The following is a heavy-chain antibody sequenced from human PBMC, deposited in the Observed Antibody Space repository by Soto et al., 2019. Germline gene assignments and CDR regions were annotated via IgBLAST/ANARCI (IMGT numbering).Heavy chain of an antibody. CDR2: IYYSGST. CDR3: AGGYCSSTSCWTRHYYYGMDV. Sequence: KPSETLSLTCTVSGGSVSSGSYYWSWIRQPPGKGLEWIGYIYYSGSTNYNPSLKSRVTISVDTSKNQFSLKLSSVTAADTAVYYCAGGYCSSTSCWTRHYYYGMDVWGQGTTVTVSS. CDR1: GGSVSSGSYY. J-gene: IGHJ6*02. V-gene: IGHV4-61*01. D-gene: IGHD2-2*01.